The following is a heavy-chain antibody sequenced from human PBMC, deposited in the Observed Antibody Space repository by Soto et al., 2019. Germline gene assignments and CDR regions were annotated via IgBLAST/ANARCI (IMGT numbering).Heavy chain of an antibody. D-gene: IGHD2-2*01. CDR2: ISSTSRHT. J-gene: IGHJ4*02. V-gene: IGHV3-11*06. Sequence: QVHLVESGGGLVKPGGSLRLSCAASGFTFSDYYVTWIRLAPGKGLEWLSYISSTSRHTDYADSVKGRFTISRDNANNSLYLQMDSMRVDDTAVYFCARAASAASSRYFDYWGQGALVTVSS. CDR1: GFTFSDYY. CDR3: ARAASAASSRYFDY.